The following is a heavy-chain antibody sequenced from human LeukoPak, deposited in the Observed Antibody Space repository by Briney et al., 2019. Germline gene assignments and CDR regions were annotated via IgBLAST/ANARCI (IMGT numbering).Heavy chain of an antibody. CDR1: GFTFSSYA. J-gene: IGHJ4*02. CDR2: ISYDGSNK. V-gene: IGHV3-30*04. CDR3: ARDPLGTRPGFDY. Sequence: GGSLRLSCAASGFTFSSYAMHWVRQAPSKGLEWVAVISYDGSNKYYADSVKGRFTISRDNSKNTLYLQMNSLRAEDTAVYYCARDPLGTRPGFDYWGQGTLVTVSS. D-gene: IGHD1-1*01.